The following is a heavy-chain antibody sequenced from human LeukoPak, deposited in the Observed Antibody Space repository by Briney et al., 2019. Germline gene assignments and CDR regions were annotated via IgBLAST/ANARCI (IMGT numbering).Heavy chain of an antibody. V-gene: IGHV3-33*01. Sequence: AGSLRLSCAASGFSLSNYGMHWVRQAPGKGLEWVAALLYDGNTKHYADSVKGRFTISRDISKNTFYLQMNSLTAEDTAVYYCARDHRPEIQYYYMDVWGKGTTVAVSS. CDR2: LLYDGNTK. D-gene: IGHD1-14*01. CDR3: ARDHRPEIQYYYMDV. J-gene: IGHJ6*03. CDR1: GFSLSNYG.